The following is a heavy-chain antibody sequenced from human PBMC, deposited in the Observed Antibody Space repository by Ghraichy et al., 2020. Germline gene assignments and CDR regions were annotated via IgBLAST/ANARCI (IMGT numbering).Heavy chain of an antibody. D-gene: IGHD3-3*02. CDR1: GYIFTNYW. J-gene: IGHJ5*02. CDR2: IFPGDSDT. Sequence: GESLNISCEGFGYIFTNYWIAWVRQMPGKGLEWMGIIFPGDSDTRYSPSFRGQVTMSVDKSISTAYLQWSSLKASDTATYFCVRHVGFSTVPENWFDPWGQGTLVTVSS. CDR3: VRHVGFSTVPENWFDP. V-gene: IGHV5-51*01.